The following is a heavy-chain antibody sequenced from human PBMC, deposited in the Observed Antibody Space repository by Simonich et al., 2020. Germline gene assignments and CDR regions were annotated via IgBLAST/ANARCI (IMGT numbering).Heavy chain of an antibody. J-gene: IGHJ6*03. CDR3: ARGALTGDYYYMDV. D-gene: IGHD7-27*01. CDR2: TNPNSGGK. CDR1: GSTFTGYY. Sequence: QVQLVQSGAEVKKPGASVKFSCKASGSTFTGYYMPWVRQAPGQGLERMGWTNPNSGGKNYAQKCQGRVTMTRNTSNSTGYRELGRLRSDDTAVYYCARGALTGDYYYMDVWGKGTTVTVSS. V-gene: IGHV1-2*02.